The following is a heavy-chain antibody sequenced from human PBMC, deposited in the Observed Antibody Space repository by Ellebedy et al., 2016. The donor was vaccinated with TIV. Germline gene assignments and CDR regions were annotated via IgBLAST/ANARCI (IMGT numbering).Heavy chain of an antibody. Sequence: PGGSLRLSFAASGFPLSNYAMSWVRQAPGQGLQWVASVNNGNNPYSAESARGRFTISRDTFMNTVSLQMNSLRADDTGVYYCAKDHRSSGWPAFDSWGQGTLVTVSS. CDR1: GFPLSNYA. J-gene: IGHJ4*02. CDR3: AKDHRSSGWPAFDS. V-gene: IGHV3-23*05. CDR2: VNNGNNP. D-gene: IGHD6-19*01.